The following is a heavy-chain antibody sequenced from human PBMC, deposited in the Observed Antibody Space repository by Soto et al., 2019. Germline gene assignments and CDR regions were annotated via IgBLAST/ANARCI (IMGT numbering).Heavy chain of an antibody. D-gene: IGHD1-7*01. CDR1: GYSFTSYW. Sequence: PGESLKISCKGSGYSFTSYWIGWVRQMPGKGLEWMGIIYPGDSDTRYSPSFQGQVTISADKSISTAYLQWSSLKASDTAMYYCGARHAGNSAAYYFDYWGQGTLVTVSS. V-gene: IGHV5-51*01. CDR3: GARHAGNSAAYYFDY. CDR2: IYPGDSDT. J-gene: IGHJ4*02.